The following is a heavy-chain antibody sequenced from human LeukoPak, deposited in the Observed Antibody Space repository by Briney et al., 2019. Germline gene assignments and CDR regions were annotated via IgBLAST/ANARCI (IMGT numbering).Heavy chain of an antibody. CDR1: GGSISSYY. CDR2: IYYSGST. V-gene: IGHV4-59*01. CDR3: ARIPWGYYYGSGSSGSGYYYYMDV. D-gene: IGHD3-10*01. J-gene: IGHJ6*03. Sequence: SETLSLTCTVSGGSISSYYWSWIRQPPGKGLEWIGYIYYSGSTNYNPSLKSRVTISVDTSKNQFSLKLSSVTAADTAVYYCARIPWGYYYGSGSSGSGYYYYMDVWGKGTTVTISS.